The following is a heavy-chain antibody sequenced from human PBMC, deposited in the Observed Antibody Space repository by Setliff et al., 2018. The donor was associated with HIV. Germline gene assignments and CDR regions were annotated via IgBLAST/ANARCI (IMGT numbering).Heavy chain of an antibody. J-gene: IGHJ3*02. CDR3: ARGPKLTARREGVFDT. CDR2: VYFSGTT. Sequence: PSETLSLTCSVSAFTMSSYYWNFFRQPPGGGLEWIGCVYFSGTTNYSPSLKSRVTISIDTSKNQFSLRLNSVTAADTAMYYCARGPKLTARREGVFDTWGRGTMVTVSS. D-gene: IGHD2-21*02. CDR1: AFTMSSYY. V-gene: IGHV4-59*01.